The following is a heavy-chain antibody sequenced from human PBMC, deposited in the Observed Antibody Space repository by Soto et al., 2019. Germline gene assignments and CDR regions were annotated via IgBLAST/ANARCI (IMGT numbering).Heavy chain of an antibody. Sequence: SETLSLTCTVSGGSISSGAYSWSWIRQPPGKGLEWIGYIYHSGSTYYIPSLRSRVTISMDRTKNQFSLHLNSVTAGDTAVYFCSRVCYSDNWHGLIAYSGQRTPVTGS. CDR3: SRVCYSDNWHGLIAY. CDR2: IYHSGST. CDR1: GGSISSGAYS. V-gene: IGHV4-30-2*01. D-gene: IGHD2-15*01. J-gene: IGHJ1*01.